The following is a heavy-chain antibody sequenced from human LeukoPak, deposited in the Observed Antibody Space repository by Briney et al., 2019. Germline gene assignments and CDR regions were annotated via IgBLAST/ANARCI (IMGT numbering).Heavy chain of an antibody. CDR3: ARDFQPLGVPLYYFDY. V-gene: IGHV3-9*01. D-gene: IGHD3-16*01. Sequence: PGGSLRLSCAASGFTFDDYAMHWVRHAPGKGLEWVSGISWNSGSIGYADSVKGRFTISRGNAKNSLYLQMNSLRAEDTAVYYCARDFQPLGVPLYYFDYWGQGTLVTVSS. CDR2: ISWNSGSI. J-gene: IGHJ4*02. CDR1: GFTFDDYA.